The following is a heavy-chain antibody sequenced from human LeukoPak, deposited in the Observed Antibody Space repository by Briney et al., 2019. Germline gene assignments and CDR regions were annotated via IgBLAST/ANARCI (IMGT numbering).Heavy chain of an antibody. CDR1: GFSLSAYN. D-gene: IGHD4-17*01. CDR3: ASVGGVYGDYDLVDY. V-gene: IGHV3-48*01. CDR2: ISSSSATI. Sequence: GGSLRLSCEGSGFSLSAYNMNWVRQAPGKGLESVSYISSSSATIFYADSVKGRFTISRDNAKNSLYLQMNSLRAEDTAVYYCASVGGVYGDYDLVDYWGQGTLVTVSS. J-gene: IGHJ4*02.